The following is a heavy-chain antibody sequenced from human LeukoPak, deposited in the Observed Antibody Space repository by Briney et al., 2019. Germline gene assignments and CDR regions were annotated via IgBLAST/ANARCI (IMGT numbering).Heavy chain of an antibody. V-gene: IGHV3-48*03. CDR2: LSSSGSAF. D-gene: IGHD1-26*01. CDR3: TRGGRYTSYYWQY. Sequence: GGSLTLSCEDSGFTFRSYEMNWVRQAPGKGLEWIAYLSSSGSAFSYADSVKGRFTISRDNAENTLYLHMTSLRADDTAVYYCTRGGRYTSYYWQYWGPGTLVTVSS. CDR1: GFTFRSYE. J-gene: IGHJ4*02.